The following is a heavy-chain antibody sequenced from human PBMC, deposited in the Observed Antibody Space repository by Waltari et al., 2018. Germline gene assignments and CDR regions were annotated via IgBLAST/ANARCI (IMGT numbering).Heavy chain of an antibody. CDR1: GGSISSGSYY. V-gene: IGHV4-61*02. CDR2: IYTSVST. J-gene: IGHJ4*02. Sequence: QVQLQESGPGLVKPSQTLSLTCTVSGGSISSGSYYWSWIRQPAGKGLEWIGRIYTSVSTNYNPSLKRRVTRSVDPSKNQFSLKLSSVTASDTAVYYCARTGIAARYFDYWGQGTLVTVSS. D-gene: IGHD6-6*01. CDR3: ARTGIAARYFDY.